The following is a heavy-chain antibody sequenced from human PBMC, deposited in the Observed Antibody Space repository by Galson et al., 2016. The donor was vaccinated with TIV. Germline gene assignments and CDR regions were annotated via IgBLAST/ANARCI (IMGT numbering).Heavy chain of an antibody. V-gene: IGHV4-38-2*01. CDR3: SRLRGRSSGYD. CDR1: GYSITSIYY. J-gene: IGHJ4*02. Sequence: TLSLTCSVSGYSITSIYYWGWIRQPPGKGLEWIGSLYHSGSTYYNPSLKCRVTISLDTSKNQLSLKVKSVTAADTAVYYCSRLRGRSSGYDWGQGTLVTVSS. CDR2: LYHSGST. D-gene: IGHD3-22*01.